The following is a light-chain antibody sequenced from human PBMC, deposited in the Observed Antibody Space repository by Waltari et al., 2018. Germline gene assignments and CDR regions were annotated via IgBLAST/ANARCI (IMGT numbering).Light chain of an antibody. CDR1: QSVSSNY. Sequence: EIVLTQSPGTLSLSPGERATLSCRASQSVSSNYLAWYQQIPGQAPRLVIYGASSRATGIPDRFSGSGSGTDFTLTINRLEPEDFAVYYCHQYGSSPRTFGQGTKVEIK. J-gene: IGKJ1*01. CDR2: GAS. CDR3: HQYGSSPRT. V-gene: IGKV3-20*01.